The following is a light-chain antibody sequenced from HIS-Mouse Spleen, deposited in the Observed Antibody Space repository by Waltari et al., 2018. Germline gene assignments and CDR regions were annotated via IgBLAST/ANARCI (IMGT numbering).Light chain of an antibody. CDR1: SSEVGGYNY. Sequence: QSALTQPASVSGSPGQSITISCTGTSSEVGGYNYVPWYQQHPGKAPKLMIYDVSNRPSGVSNRFSGSKSGNTASLTISGLQAEDEADYYCSSYTSSSTLVFGGGTKLTVL. J-gene: IGLJ3*02. CDR2: DVS. V-gene: IGLV2-14*03. CDR3: SSYTSSSTLV.